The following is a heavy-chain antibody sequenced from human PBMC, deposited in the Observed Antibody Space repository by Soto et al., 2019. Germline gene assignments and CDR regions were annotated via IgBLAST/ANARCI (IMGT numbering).Heavy chain of an antibody. CDR3: ARGRGGSCYRWSCWFDP. V-gene: IGHV4-34*01. Sequence: QVQLQQWGAGLLKPSETLSLTCAVYGGSFSGYYWSWIRQPPGKGLEWLGEINHSGSTNYNPSLKTRVTISVDTSKNQFSLKLSSVAAADTAVYYCARGRGGSCYRWSCWFDPWGQGTLVTVAS. CDR2: INHSGST. D-gene: IGHD2-15*01. CDR1: GGSFSGYY. J-gene: IGHJ5*02.